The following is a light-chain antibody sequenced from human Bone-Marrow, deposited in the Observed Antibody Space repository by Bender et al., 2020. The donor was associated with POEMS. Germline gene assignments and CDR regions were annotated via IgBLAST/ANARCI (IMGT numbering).Light chain of an antibody. CDR1: SGDVGAYDY. Sequence: QSALTQPPSASGSPGQSVTISCAGNSGDVGAYDYVSWYQQHPDKAPQLLIYEVTERPSGVPGRFSGSKSGNTASLTVSGLKAEDEADYYCNSYTTTYAYVFGTGTRVTVL. CDR2: EVT. V-gene: IGLV2-8*01. CDR3: NSYTTTYAYV. J-gene: IGLJ1*01.